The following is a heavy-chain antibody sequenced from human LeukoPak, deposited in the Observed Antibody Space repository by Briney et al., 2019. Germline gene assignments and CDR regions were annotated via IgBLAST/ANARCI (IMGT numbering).Heavy chain of an antibody. CDR2: IKQDGSEK. D-gene: IGHD6-19*01. J-gene: IGHJ4*02. CDR3: ATSSSGRYGDY. CDR1: GLTFSTYW. Sequence: GGSLRLSCAASGLTFSTYWMSWVRQAPGKGLEWVANIKQDGSEKYYVDSVKGRFTISRDNAKNSLYLQMNSLRAEDTAVYYCATSSSGRYGDYWGQGTLVTVSS. V-gene: IGHV3-7*01.